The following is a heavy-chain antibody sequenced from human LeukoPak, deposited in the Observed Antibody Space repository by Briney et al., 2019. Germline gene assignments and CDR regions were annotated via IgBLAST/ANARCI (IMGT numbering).Heavy chain of an antibody. J-gene: IGHJ4*02. CDR1: GGSISSSTNW. D-gene: IGHD3-3*01. V-gene: IGHV4-4*02. CDR2: IYHSGGT. Sequence: SGTLSLTCAVSGGSISSSTNWWSWVRQPPGKGLEWIGEIYHSGGTNYNPSLKSRITISVDTSKNQFSLKLSSVTAADTAVYYCASEFHDLGLDYWGQGTLVTVSS. CDR3: ASEFHDLGLDY.